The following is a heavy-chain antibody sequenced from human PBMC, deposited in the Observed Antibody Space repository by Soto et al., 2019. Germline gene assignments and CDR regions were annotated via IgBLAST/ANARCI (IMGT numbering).Heavy chain of an antibody. CDR1: GFTFSTYT. J-gene: IGHJ4*02. CDR3: ARDYDSSGYKFDY. Sequence: EVQLVESGGGLVQPGGSPRLSCAASGFTFSTYTMNWVRQAPGKGLEWVSYISSGGSRVYYADSVKGRFTISRDNAKNSLYLQMNSLRAEDTAVYYCARDYDSSGYKFDYWGQGTLVTVSS. CDR2: ISSGGSRV. V-gene: IGHV3-48*01. D-gene: IGHD3-22*01.